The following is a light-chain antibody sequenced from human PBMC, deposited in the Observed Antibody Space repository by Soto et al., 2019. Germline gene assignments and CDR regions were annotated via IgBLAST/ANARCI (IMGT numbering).Light chain of an antibody. CDR1: SSNIGNNY. J-gene: IGLJ3*02. Sequence: QSVLTQPPSVSAAPGQKVTISCSGSSSNIGNNYVSWCQHLPGTAPKLLIYDNNKRPSGIPDRFSGSKSGTSATLGITGLQTGDEADYYCGTWDSSLTAVVFGGGTKLTVL. CDR3: GTWDSSLTAVV. V-gene: IGLV1-51*01. CDR2: DNN.